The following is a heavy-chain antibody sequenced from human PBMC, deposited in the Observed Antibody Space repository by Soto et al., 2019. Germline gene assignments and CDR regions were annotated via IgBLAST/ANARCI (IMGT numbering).Heavy chain of an antibody. CDR2: IYYSGST. CDR3: ARGTYYDFWSGYPAYYYYYGMDV. CDR1: GGSISSGGYY. J-gene: IGHJ6*02. V-gene: IGHV4-31*03. D-gene: IGHD3-3*01. Sequence: QVQLQESGPGLVKPSQTLSLTCTVSGGSISSGGYYWSWIRQHPGKGLEWIGYIYYSGSTYSNPSRKSRVTISVDTSKNQFSLTLSSVTAADTAVYYCARGTYYDFWSGYPAYYYYYGMDVWGQGTTVTVSS.